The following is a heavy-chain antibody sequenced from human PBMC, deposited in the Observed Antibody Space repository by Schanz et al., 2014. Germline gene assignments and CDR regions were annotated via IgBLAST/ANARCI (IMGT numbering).Heavy chain of an antibody. D-gene: IGHD3-10*01. CDR1: GGTFSTYT. V-gene: IGHV1-18*01. CDR3: ARGRGFYDY. J-gene: IGHJ4*02. CDR2: ISAYNGNT. Sequence: QVQLVQSGAEVKKPGSSVKVSCKASGGTFSTYTISWVRQAPGQGLEWMGWISAYNGNTNYAQKLQGRVTMTTDTSTSTAYMELSSLTSEDTAVHYCARGRGFYDYWGQGTLVTVSS.